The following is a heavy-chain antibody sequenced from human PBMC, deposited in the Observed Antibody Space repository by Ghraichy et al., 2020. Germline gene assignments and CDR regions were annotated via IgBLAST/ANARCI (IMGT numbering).Heavy chain of an antibody. Sequence: SETLSPTCDVSGATLSEYYFTWIRQPPGKALEWIGEIDHRGGTDYNPSLQSRVSISVDTSQNQLSLKLRSVTAADTSVYYCASITRAGAFDFWGHGSLVTVSS. J-gene: IGHJ5*01. CDR3: ASITRAGAFDF. CDR2: IDHRGGT. D-gene: IGHD4/OR15-4a*01. CDR1: GATLSEYY. V-gene: IGHV4-34*08.